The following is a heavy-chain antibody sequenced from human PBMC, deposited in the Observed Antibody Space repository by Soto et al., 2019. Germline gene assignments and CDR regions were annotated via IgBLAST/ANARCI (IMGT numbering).Heavy chain of an antibody. Sequence: PGGSLRLSCEASGFTFSSYAMSWVRQAPGKGLEWVSAISGSGGSTYYADSVKGRFTISRDNSKNTLYLQMNSLRAEDTAVYYCAKDSESGDILTGPDYWGQGTLVTVSS. V-gene: IGHV3-23*01. J-gene: IGHJ4*02. CDR1: GFTFSSYA. D-gene: IGHD3-9*01. CDR2: ISGSGGST. CDR3: AKDSESGDILTGPDY.